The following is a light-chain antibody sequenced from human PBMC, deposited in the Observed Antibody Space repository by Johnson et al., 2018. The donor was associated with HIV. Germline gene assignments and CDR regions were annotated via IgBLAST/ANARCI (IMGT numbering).Light chain of an antibody. Sequence: QSVLTQPPSVSAAPGQKVTISCSGSSSNIGNNYVSWYQQLPGTAPKLLIYDSYKRPSGIPDRFSGSKSGTSATLGITGLQYGDEADYYCGTWDSSLSAYVFGTGTKVTVL. CDR1: SSNIGNNY. CDR2: DSY. V-gene: IGLV1-51*01. J-gene: IGLJ1*01. CDR3: GTWDSSLSAYV.